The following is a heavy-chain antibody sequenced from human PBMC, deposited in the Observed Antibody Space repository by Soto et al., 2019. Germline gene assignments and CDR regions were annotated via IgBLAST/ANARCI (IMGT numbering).Heavy chain of an antibody. CDR1: GGSISSYY. D-gene: IGHD5-18*01. CDR2: IYYSGST. Sequence: PSETLSLTCTVSGGSISSYYWSLIRQPPGKGLECIGYIYYSGSTNYNPSLKSRVTISVDTSKNQFSLKLSSVTAPDTAVYYCARDVGVRGYGYGTFDYWGQGTLVTVSS. CDR3: ARDVGVRGYGYGTFDY. J-gene: IGHJ4*02. V-gene: IGHV4-59*01.